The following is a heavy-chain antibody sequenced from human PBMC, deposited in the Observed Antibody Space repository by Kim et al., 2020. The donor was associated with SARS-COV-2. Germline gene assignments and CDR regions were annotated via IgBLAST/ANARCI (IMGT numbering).Heavy chain of an antibody. CDR1: GGSISSSNW. D-gene: IGHD1-1*01. CDR2: IYHSGST. V-gene: IGHV4-4*02. Sequence: SETLSLTCAVSGGSISSSNWWSWVRQPPGKGLEWIGEIYHSGSTNYNPSLKSRVTISVDKSKNQFSLKLSSVTAADTAVYYCAREQLYYYYGMDVWGQGTTVTVSS. CDR3: AREQLYYYYGMDV. J-gene: IGHJ6*02.